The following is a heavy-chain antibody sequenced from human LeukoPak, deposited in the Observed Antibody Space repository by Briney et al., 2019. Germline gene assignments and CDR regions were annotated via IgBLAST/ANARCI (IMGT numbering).Heavy chain of an antibody. J-gene: IGHJ4*02. V-gene: IGHV3-23*01. CDR1: GFTFSSYA. Sequence: GGSLRLSCAASGFTFSSYAMSWVRQVPGKGLEWVSVISGSGDNTYYADSVKGRFTISRDNSKNTLYLQMNSLRAEDTAVYYCARDGIYDYGDYGLVYWGQGTLVTVSS. D-gene: IGHD4-17*01. CDR2: ISGSGDNT. CDR3: ARDGIYDYGDYGLVY.